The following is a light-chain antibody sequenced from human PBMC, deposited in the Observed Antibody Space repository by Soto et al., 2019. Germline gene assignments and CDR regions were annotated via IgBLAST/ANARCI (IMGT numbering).Light chain of an antibody. J-gene: IGKJ5*01. CDR1: QSVSSN. Sequence: EIVMTQSPATLSVSPGERATLSCRASQSVSSNLAWYQQKPGQAPRLLIHEASNRATGIPDRFSGSGSGTDFTLTISRLEPEDFAVYYCQQYGSSPPITFGQGTRLEIK. V-gene: IGKV3-20*01. CDR3: QQYGSSPPIT. CDR2: EAS.